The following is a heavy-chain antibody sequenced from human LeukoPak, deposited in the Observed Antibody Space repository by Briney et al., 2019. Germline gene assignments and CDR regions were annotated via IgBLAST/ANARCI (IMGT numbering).Heavy chain of an antibody. D-gene: IGHD6-13*01. J-gene: IGHJ6*03. CDR1: GGSISSYY. V-gene: IGHV4-59*01. Sequence: SETLSLTCTVSGGSISSYYWSWIRQPPGKGLEWIGYIYYSGSTNYNPSLKSRVTISVDTSKNQFSLKLSSVTAADTAVYYCARALAAAPPSYYMDVWGKGTTVTVSS. CDR3: ARALAAAPPSYYMDV. CDR2: IYYSGST.